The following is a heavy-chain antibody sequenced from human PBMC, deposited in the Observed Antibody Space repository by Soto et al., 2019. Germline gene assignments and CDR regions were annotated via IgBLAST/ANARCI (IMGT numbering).Heavy chain of an antibody. CDR1: EFTFSRYT. Sequence: QVQLVESGGGVVQPGRSLRLSCAASEFTFSRYTMHWIRQAPGKGLEWVAVISDDGSQKYHTDSVKGRFTISRDNFKNTLYLERNGLRSEDTAVYYCAGAESSSWHNFDYWGQGPLVTVSS. J-gene: IGHJ4*02. CDR3: AGAESSSWHNFDY. CDR2: ISDDGSQK. D-gene: IGHD6-13*01. V-gene: IGHV3-30-3*01.